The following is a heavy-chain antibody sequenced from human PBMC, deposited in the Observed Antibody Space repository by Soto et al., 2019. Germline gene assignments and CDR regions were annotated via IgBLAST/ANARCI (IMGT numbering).Heavy chain of an antibody. Sequence: EVQLVESGGGLVKPGGSLRLSCAASGFTFSNAWMNWVRQAPGKGLEWVGRIKSKTDGGTTDYAAPVKGRFTSSRDDSKTSLYLQMNRLKTEDTAVYYCTTLSITIFGVVLMDVWGQGTTVTVSS. D-gene: IGHD3-3*01. J-gene: IGHJ6*02. CDR3: TTLSITIFGVVLMDV. CDR1: GFTFSNAW. CDR2: IKSKTDGGTT. V-gene: IGHV3-15*07.